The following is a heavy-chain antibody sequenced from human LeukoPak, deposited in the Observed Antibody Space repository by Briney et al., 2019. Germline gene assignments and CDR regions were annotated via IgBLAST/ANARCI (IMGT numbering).Heavy chain of an antibody. CDR2: MNPNSGNT. D-gene: IGHD5/OR15-5a*01. CDR1: GYTFTGYD. V-gene: IGHV1-8*02. J-gene: IGHJ6*03. Sequence: ASVKVSCKASGYTFTGYDINWVRQATGQGLEWMGWMNPNSGNTAYEQKFQGRVTMTRNTSISTAYMELSSLRSEDTAVYYCARGRCNSLGLPYYYMDVWGKGTTVTVSS. CDR3: ARGRCNSLGLPYYYMDV.